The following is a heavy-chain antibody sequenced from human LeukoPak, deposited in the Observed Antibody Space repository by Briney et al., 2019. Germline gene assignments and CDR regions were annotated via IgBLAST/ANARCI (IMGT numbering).Heavy chain of an antibody. Sequence: ASETLSLTCTVSGGSISSYYWSWIRQPPGKGLEWIGYMYYSGSTNYNPSLKSRVTISVDTSKNQFSLKLSSVTAADTAVYYCARGKSFDIWGQGTMVTVSS. J-gene: IGHJ3*02. CDR1: GGSISSYY. V-gene: IGHV4-59*01. CDR2: MYYSGST. CDR3: ARGKSFDI.